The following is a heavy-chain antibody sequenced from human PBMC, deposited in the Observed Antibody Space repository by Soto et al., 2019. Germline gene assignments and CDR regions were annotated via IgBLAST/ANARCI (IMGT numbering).Heavy chain of an antibody. D-gene: IGHD3-16*01. CDR3: ARDLRPTRLRPPFGGVLDY. CDR1: GFTFSSYA. CDR2: ISYDGSNK. Sequence: QVQLVESGGGMVQPGRSLRLSCAASGFTFSSYAMHWVRQAPGKGLEWVAVISYDGSNKYYADSVKGRFTISRDNSKNTLYLQMNSLRAEDTAVYYCARDLRPTRLRPPFGGVLDYWGQGTLVTVSS. J-gene: IGHJ4*02. V-gene: IGHV3-30-3*01.